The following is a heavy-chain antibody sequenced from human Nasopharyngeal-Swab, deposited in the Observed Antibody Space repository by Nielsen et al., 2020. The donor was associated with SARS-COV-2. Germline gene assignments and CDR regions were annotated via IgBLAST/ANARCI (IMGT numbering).Heavy chain of an antibody. Sequence: GESLKISCAASGFIYSSYTMNWVRQAPGKGLEWVSSISSSSGYIYNAASVEGRFTVSRDNAKSSLYLQMNSLRAEDTAVYYCARSGWFPYYFDYWGQGTLLTVSS. V-gene: IGHV3-21*01. CDR1: GFIYSSYT. CDR2: ISSSSGYI. J-gene: IGHJ4*02. D-gene: IGHD6-19*01. CDR3: ARSGWFPYYFDY.